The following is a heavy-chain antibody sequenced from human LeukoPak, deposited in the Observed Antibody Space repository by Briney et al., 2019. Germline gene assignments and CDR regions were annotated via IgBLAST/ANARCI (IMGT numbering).Heavy chain of an antibody. V-gene: IGHV4-4*07. CDR1: GGSISSYY. CDR2: IYTSGST. J-gene: IGHJ3*02. Sequence: SETLSLTCTVSGGSISSYYWSWIRRPAGKGLEWIGRIYTSGSTNYDPSLKSRVTMSVDTSKNQFSLKLSSVTAADTAVYYCASGRYDYVWGSRPSHPGAFDIWGQGTMVTVSS. D-gene: IGHD3-16*01. CDR3: ASGRYDYVWGSRPSHPGAFDI.